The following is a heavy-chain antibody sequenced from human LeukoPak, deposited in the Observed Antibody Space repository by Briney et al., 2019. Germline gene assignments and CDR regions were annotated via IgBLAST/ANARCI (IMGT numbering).Heavy chain of an antibody. Sequence: GGSLRLSCAASGFTFSSYAMSWVRQAPGKGLEWVSAISGSGGSTYYADSVKGRFTISRDNSKNTLYLQINSLRAEDTAVYYCAKGGGRAASYYGMDVWGQGTTVTVSS. V-gene: IGHV3-23*01. CDR2: ISGSGGST. D-gene: IGHD5-24*01. J-gene: IGHJ6*02. CDR1: GFTFSSYA. CDR3: AKGGGRAASYYGMDV.